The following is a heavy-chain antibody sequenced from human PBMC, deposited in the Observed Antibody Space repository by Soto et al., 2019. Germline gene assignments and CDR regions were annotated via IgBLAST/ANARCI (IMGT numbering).Heavy chain of an antibody. CDR1: GGSISSSSYY. CDR2: IYYSGST. V-gene: IGHV4-39*01. D-gene: IGHD4-17*01. CDR3: ARKRGDYGDYYYYMDV. Sequence: TSETLSLTCTVSGGSISSSSYYWGWIRQPPGKGLEWIGSIYYSGSTYYNPSLKSRVTISVDTSKNQFSLKLSSVTAADTAVYYCARKRGDYGDYYYYMDVWGKGTTVTVSS. J-gene: IGHJ6*03.